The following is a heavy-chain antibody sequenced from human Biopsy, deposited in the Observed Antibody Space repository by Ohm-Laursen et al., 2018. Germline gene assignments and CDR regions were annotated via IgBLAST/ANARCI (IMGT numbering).Heavy chain of an antibody. CDR2: IIPMFGTA. Sequence: VASVKVSCNASGGTFINYAISWVRQAPGQGLKWMGGIIPMFGTANYAQMFQGRVTISADESTSTSYMELSSLTTEDTAIYYCARGPHSGSHSCFDYWGRGTLVTVSS. CDR1: GGTFINYA. CDR3: ARGPHSGSHSCFDY. D-gene: IGHD1-26*01. V-gene: IGHV1-69*13. J-gene: IGHJ4*02.